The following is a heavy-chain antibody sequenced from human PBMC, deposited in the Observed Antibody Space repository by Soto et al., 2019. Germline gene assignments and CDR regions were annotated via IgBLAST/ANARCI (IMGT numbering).Heavy chain of an antibody. CDR1: GFTFTSSA. V-gene: IGHV1-58*01. CDR3: AAVDTAMGWDFDY. J-gene: IGHJ4*02. D-gene: IGHD5-18*01. Sequence: QMQLVQSGPEVKKPGTSVMVSCKASGFTFTSSAVQWVRQARGQRLEWIGWIVVGSGNTNYAQKFQERVTITRDMSTSTAYMELSSLRSEDTAVYYCAAVDTAMGWDFDYWGQGTLVTVSS. CDR2: IVVGSGNT.